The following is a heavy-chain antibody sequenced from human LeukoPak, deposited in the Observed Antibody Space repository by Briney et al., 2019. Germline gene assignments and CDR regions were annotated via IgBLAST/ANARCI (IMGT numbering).Heavy chain of an antibody. Sequence: PGGSLRLSCAASGFTFSTYSMNWVRQAPGKGLEWVSSISSSSSTIYYADSVKGRFTISRDNAKTSLYLQMNSLRAEDTAVYYCARDRTAAAGAPWGFDPWGQGTLVTVSS. CDR1: GFTFSTYS. D-gene: IGHD6-13*01. V-gene: IGHV3-48*01. J-gene: IGHJ5*02. CDR2: ISSSSSTI. CDR3: ARDRTAAAGAPWGFDP.